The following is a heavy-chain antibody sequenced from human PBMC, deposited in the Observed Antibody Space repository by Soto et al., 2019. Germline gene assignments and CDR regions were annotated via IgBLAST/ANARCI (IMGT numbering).Heavy chain of an antibody. Sequence: QITLEESGPTLVKPTQTLTLTCTFSGFSLSSSGVAVGWIRQPPGKALEWLALIYWDDDKRYSPSLKSRLTINKDISKNNVVLTMTNMDPVDTATYYCAHAGHSDQKWGVAYCGQGTLVTVSS. CDR2: IYWDDDK. CDR1: GFSLSSSGVA. CDR3: AHAGHSDQKWGVAY. D-gene: IGHD1-26*01. V-gene: IGHV2-5*02. J-gene: IGHJ4*02.